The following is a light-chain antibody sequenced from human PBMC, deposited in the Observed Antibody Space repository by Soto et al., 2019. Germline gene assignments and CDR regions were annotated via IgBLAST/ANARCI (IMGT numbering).Light chain of an antibody. J-gene: IGLJ1*01. CDR1: SSNIGSNT. Sequence: QSALTQPPSASGTPGQRVTISCSGSSSNIGSNTVNWYQQLPGTAPKLLIYSNNQRPSGVPDRFSGSKSGTSASLAISGLQSEDEADYYCAAWYDSLNGHYVFGTGTKVTVL. CDR3: AAWYDSLNGHYV. CDR2: SNN. V-gene: IGLV1-44*01.